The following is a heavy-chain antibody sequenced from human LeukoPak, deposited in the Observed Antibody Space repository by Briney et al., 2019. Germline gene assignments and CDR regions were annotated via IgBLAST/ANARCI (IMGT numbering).Heavy chain of an antibody. CDR2: ISSSSSYI. V-gene: IGHV3-21*04. Sequence: GGSLRLSCAASGFTFSSYSMNWVRQAPGKGLEWVSSISSSSSYIYYADSVKGRFTISRDNSKNTLYLQMNSLRAEDTAVYYCASRHYDSSGYYQYYYYYYGMDVWGQGTTVTVSS. J-gene: IGHJ6*02. CDR3: ASRHYDSSGYYQYYYYYYGMDV. D-gene: IGHD3-22*01. CDR1: GFTFSSYS.